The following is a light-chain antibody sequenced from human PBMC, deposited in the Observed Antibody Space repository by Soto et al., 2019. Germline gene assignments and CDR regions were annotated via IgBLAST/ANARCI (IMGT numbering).Light chain of an antibody. V-gene: IGLV2-14*01. CDR1: SSDVGGYNY. J-gene: IGLJ1*01. CDR2: EVN. Sequence: QSALTQPASVSGSPGQSITISCTGTSSDVGGYNYVSWFQQHPGKAPKLMIYEVNNRSSGVSDRFFGSKSGNTASLTISGLQAEDEENYFCSSYTSSSTSDVFGTGTKLTVL. CDR3: SSYTSSSTSDV.